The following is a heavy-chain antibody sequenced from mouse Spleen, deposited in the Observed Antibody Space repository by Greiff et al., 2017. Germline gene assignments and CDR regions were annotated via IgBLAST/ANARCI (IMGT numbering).Heavy chain of an antibody. D-gene: IGHD2-4*01. CDR1: GYAFSSSW. V-gene: IGHV1-82*01. CDR3: ARSLYDYDVSPWFAY. J-gene: IGHJ3*01. CDR2: IYPGDGDT. Sequence: QVQLQQSGPELVKPGASVKISCKASGYAFSSSWMNWVKQRPGKGLEWIGRIYPGDGDTNYNGKFKGKATLTADKSSSTAYMQLSSLTSEDSAVYFCARSLYDYDVSPWFAYWGQGTLVTVSA.